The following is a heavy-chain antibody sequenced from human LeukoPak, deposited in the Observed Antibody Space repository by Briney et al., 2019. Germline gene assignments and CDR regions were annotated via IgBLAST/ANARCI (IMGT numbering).Heavy chain of an antibody. CDR3: ARDRGGPPSDY. CDR2: INPNSGDT. V-gene: IGHV1-2*02. D-gene: IGHD3-10*01. Sequence: AASVKVSCKASGYTFTGYYMHWVRQAPGQGLEWMGWINPNSGDTNYAQKFQGRVTMTRDTSISTAYMELSRLRSDDTAVYYCARDRGGPPSDYWGQGTLVTVSS. CDR1: GYTFTGYY. J-gene: IGHJ4*02.